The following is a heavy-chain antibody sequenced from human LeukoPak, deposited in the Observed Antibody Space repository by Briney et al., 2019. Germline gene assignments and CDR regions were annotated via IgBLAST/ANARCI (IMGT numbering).Heavy chain of an antibody. CDR3: ASVQSYYDFWSGYNSNYYFDY. J-gene: IGHJ4*02. D-gene: IGHD3-3*01. CDR2: ISSSSSYI. V-gene: IGHV3-21*01. CDR1: GFTFSSYA. Sequence: GGSLRLSCAASGFTFSSYAMSWVRQAPGKGLEWVSSISSSSSYIYYADSVKGRFTISRDNAKNSLYLQMNSLRAEDTAVYYCASVQSYYDFWSGYNSNYYFDYWGQGTLVTVSS.